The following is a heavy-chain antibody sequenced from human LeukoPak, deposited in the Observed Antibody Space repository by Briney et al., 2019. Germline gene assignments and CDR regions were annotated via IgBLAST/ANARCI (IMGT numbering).Heavy chain of an antibody. CDR2: IYSSGST. Sequence: PSETLSLTCTVSGGSINSYYWSWIRQPAGKGLEWIGRIYSSGSTNYNPSLKSRVTMSVDTSNNQFSLKLCSVTAADTAVYYCARGRGPGFDPWGQGTLVTVSS. V-gene: IGHV4-4*07. CDR3: ARGRGPGFDP. CDR1: GGSINSYY. J-gene: IGHJ5*02. D-gene: IGHD3-10*01.